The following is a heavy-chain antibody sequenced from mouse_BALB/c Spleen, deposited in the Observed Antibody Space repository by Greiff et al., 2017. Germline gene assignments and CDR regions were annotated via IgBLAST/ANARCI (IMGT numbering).Heavy chain of an antibody. Sequence: EVMLVESGGGLVKPGGSLKLSCAASGFTFSSYTMSWVRQTPEKRLEWVATISSGGGNTYYPDSVKGRFTISRDNAKNNLYLQMSSLRSEDTALYYCARYDYDWYFDVWGAGTTVTVSS. CDR1: GFTFSSYT. D-gene: IGHD2-4*01. CDR3: ARYDYDWYFDV. CDR2: ISSGGGNT. J-gene: IGHJ1*01. V-gene: IGHV5-9*03.